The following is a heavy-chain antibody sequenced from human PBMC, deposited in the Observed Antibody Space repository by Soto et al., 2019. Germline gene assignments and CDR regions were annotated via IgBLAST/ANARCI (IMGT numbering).Heavy chain of an antibody. Sequence: PGGSLRLSCAASGFTFSSYAMHWVRQAPGKGLEWVAVISYDGSNKYYADSVKGRFTISRDNSKNTLYLQMDSLRAEDTAVYYCARDPGGYFDYWGQGTPVTVSS. D-gene: IGHD3-16*01. CDR1: GFTFSSYA. CDR3: ARDPGGYFDY. CDR2: ISYDGSNK. V-gene: IGHV3-30-3*01. J-gene: IGHJ4*02.